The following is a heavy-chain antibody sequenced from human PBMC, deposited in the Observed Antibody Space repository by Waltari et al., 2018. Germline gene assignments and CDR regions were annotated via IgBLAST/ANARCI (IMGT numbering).Heavy chain of an antibody. J-gene: IGHJ4*02. V-gene: IGHV3-23*03. Sequence: EVQLVESGGDLVQPGGSLRLSCAASGFTFSTYAMSWVRQSPGKGLEWVSSIYNGGSATYYADAVKGRFTISRDNSRNTLYLQMNSLSVEDTAVYYCTNGGYWGQGTLVTVSS. CDR2: IYNGGSAT. CDR3: TNGGY. D-gene: IGHD3-16*01. CDR1: GFTFSTYA.